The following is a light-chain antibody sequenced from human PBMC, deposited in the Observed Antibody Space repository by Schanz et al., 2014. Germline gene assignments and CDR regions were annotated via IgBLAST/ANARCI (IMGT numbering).Light chain of an antibody. V-gene: IGKV3-20*01. Sequence: EIVLTQSPGTLSLSPGERATLSCRASQSVSSGYLAWYQQKPGQAPNVLIYGASRRATGIPDRFSGSGSGTDFTLTITRLEPEDFAMYYCQQYGSSPGTFGPGTKVDIK. CDR1: QSVSSGY. CDR3: QQYGSSPGT. J-gene: IGKJ3*01. CDR2: GAS.